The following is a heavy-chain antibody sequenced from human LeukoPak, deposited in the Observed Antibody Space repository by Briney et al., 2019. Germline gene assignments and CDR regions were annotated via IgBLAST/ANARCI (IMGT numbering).Heavy chain of an antibody. V-gene: IGHV1-3*01. J-gene: IGHJ4*02. CDR1: GYRFTSHG. Sequence: ASVKVSCKASGYRFTSHGIQWVRQAPGQRPEWMGWMNAGTGNTKYSQKFQGRVTITRDTSASTTYMELSSLRSEDTAVYYCARDFYTSGSYYLDFWGQGTLVTVSS. CDR3: ARDFYTSGSYYLDF. CDR2: MNAGTGNT. D-gene: IGHD3-10*01.